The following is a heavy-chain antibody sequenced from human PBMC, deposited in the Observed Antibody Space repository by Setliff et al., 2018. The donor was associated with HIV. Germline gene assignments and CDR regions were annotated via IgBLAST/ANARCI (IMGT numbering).Heavy chain of an antibody. Sequence: PSETLSLTCAVSGYSISTAYYWGWIRQPPGKGLEWIGSVYHSGTTYYNPSLKSRVTISVDMSNNQFSLKVTSVTAADTAVYYCMRGRSITIVGVAYFDFWGQGTQVTVSS. J-gene: IGHJ4*02. CDR1: GYSISTAYY. CDR3: MRGRSITIVGVAYFDF. D-gene: IGHD3-3*01. CDR2: VYHSGTT. V-gene: IGHV4-38-2*01.